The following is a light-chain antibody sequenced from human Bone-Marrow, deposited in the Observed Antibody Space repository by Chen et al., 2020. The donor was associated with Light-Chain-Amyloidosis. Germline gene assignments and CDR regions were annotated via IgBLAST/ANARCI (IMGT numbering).Light chain of an antibody. CDR1: VTDVGSYNL. V-gene: IGLV2-23*01. CDR2: EDT. CDR3: CSYAGTPWL. Sequence: QSALTQPASVSGSPGQSITISCTGTVTDVGSYNLVSWYQQYPGKAPKLLIYEDTKRPSGVSHRFSASKSGSTASLTISGIQAKDEAVYYCCSYAGTPWLFGGGTYLTVL. J-gene: IGLJ3*02.